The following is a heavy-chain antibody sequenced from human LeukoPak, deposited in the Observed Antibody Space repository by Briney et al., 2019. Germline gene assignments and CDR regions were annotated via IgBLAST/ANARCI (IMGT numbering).Heavy chain of an antibody. D-gene: IGHD5-18*01. J-gene: IGHJ4*02. CDR1: GFTFRTYT. CDR2: ISSSGSYI. V-gene: IGHV3-21*01. Sequence: GGSLRLSCAASGFTFRTYTMNWVRQAPGKGLEWVSSISSSGSYIYYADSVKGRFTISRDNAKNSLYLQMNSLRDEDTAVYYCARDRETQLFHSSFDYWGQGTLVTVSS. CDR3: ARDRETQLFHSSFDY.